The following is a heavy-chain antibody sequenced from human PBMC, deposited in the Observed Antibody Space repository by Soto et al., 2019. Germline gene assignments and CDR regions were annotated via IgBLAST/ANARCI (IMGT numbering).Heavy chain of an antibody. Sequence: ASVKVSCKASGYTFTSYGISWVRQAPGQGLEWMGWISAYNGNTNYAQKLQGRVTMTTDTSTSTAYMELRSLRSDDTAVYYCARAPNQGSSSWYYFDYWGQGTMVTVSS. CDR2: ISAYNGNT. CDR3: ARAPNQGSSSWYYFDY. CDR1: GYTFTSYG. V-gene: IGHV1-18*01. J-gene: IGHJ4*02. D-gene: IGHD6-13*01.